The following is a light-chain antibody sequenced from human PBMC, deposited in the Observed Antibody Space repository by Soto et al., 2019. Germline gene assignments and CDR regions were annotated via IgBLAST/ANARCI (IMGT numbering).Light chain of an antibody. J-gene: IGLJ2*01. CDR2: EVS. CDR1: SSDVGGYSL. V-gene: IGLV2-14*01. CDR3: TSYTSSRTPV. Sequence: QSALTQPASVSGSPGQSITISCAGTSSDVGGYSLVSWYQHHPGKAPKLIIYEVSKRPSGVSNRFSGSKSGNTASLTISGLQAEDEADYYCTSYTSSRTPVFGGGTKLTVL.